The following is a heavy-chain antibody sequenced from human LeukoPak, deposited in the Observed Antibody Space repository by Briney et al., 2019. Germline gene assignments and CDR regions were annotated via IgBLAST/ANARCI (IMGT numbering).Heavy chain of an antibody. CDR1: GFTFSNYA. CDR3: VKGVRMGVTSAFDI. J-gene: IGHJ3*02. V-gene: IGHV3-23*01. CDR2: TSVTGYST. D-gene: IGHD1-26*01. Sequence: PGGSLRLSCAASGFTFSNYAMSWVRQAAGKGLEWVAGTSVTGYSTYQADSVTGPFTISSDNSHNTLYLQMNSQTAEDTAVYYCVKGVRMGVTSAFDIWGQGTMVTVSS.